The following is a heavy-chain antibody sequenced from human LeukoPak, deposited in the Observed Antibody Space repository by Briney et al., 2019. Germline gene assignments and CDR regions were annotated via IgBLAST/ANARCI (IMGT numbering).Heavy chain of an antibody. Sequence: QPGGSLRLSCAASGFTFSTYAMSWVRQGPGKGLEWVTGISDSGGSTYYADSVKGRFTISRDNSKNTLYLQMNSLRAEDTAVYYCARVRADVGVSYGMDVWGQGTTVTVSS. CDR2: ISDSGGST. J-gene: IGHJ6*02. V-gene: IGHV3-23*01. CDR1: GFTFSTYA. D-gene: IGHD3-10*01. CDR3: ARVRADVGVSYGMDV.